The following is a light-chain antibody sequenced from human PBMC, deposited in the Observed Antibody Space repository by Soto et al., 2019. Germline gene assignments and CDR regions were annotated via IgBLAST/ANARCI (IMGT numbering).Light chain of an antibody. CDR3: QQYCSSPPLT. CDR2: GAS. Sequence: EVVLTQSPGTLSLSPGERATLSCRASQSVSSNYLAWYQQKPGQPPRLLLYGASNRATGIPDRFSGSGSGTDFTLTISILEPEDFSVYYCQQYCSSPPLTFGGGTKVEIK. CDR1: QSVSSNY. J-gene: IGKJ4*01. V-gene: IGKV3-20*01.